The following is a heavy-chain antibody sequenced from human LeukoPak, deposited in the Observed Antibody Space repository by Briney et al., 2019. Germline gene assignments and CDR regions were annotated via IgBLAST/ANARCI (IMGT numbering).Heavy chain of an antibody. CDR2: FNSSDDST. V-gene: IGHV3-23*01. CDR1: GFTFSSYD. Sequence: PGGSLTLSCAVSGFTFSSYDKLGLRQATGRAGVGGPGFNSSDDSTYYAASVKGRFTISRDNSKNTLYLQMNSLRADDTAVYYCAKPFTVIAPNWFDPWGQGTLVTVSS. J-gene: IGHJ5*02. D-gene: IGHD2-15*01. CDR3: AKPFTVIAPNWFDP.